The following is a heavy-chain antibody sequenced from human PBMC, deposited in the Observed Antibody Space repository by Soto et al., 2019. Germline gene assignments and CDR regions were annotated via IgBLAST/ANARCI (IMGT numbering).Heavy chain of an antibody. CDR2: INHSGST. J-gene: IGHJ6*02. V-gene: IGHV4-34*01. CDR1: GGSFSGYY. D-gene: IGHD2-8*01. Sequence: QVQLQQWGAGLLKPSETLSLTCAVYGGSFSGYYWSWIRQPPGKGLEWIGEINHSGSTNYNPSLKSRVPISVDTSKNQFSLKLSSVAAAATAVYYCARAPRIRRVSNYYYGMDVWGQGTTVTVSS. CDR3: ARAPRIRRVSNYYYGMDV.